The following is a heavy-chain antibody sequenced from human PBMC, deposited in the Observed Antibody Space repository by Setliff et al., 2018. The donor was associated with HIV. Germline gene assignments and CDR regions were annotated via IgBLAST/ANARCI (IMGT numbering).Heavy chain of an antibody. CDR1: GFTFGSYA. D-gene: IGHD2-15*01. Sequence: GGSLRLSCAPSGFTFGSYAMSWVRQAPGKGLEWVSVISGSGDSTFYADSLKGRFTVSRDNSKNTLYLQMNSLRAEDTAVYYCAKTLPTLYPPHDYYFAMDVWGQGTTVTVSS. J-gene: IGHJ6*02. CDR3: AKTLPTLYPPHDYYFAMDV. CDR2: ISGSGDST. V-gene: IGHV3-23*01.